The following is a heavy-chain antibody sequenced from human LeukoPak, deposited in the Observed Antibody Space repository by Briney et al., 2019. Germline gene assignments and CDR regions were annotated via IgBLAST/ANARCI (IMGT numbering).Heavy chain of an antibody. J-gene: IGHJ6*03. CDR2: IYYSGST. D-gene: IGHD2-15*01. CDR1: GGSISSYY. V-gene: IGHV4-59*01. CDR3: ARDRGFSYYYYMDV. Sequence: SETLFLTCTVSGGSISSYYWSWTRQPPGKGLEWIGYIYYSGSTNYNPSLKSRVTISVDTSKNQFSLKLSSVTAADTAVYYCARDRGFSYYYYMDVWGKGTTVTVSS.